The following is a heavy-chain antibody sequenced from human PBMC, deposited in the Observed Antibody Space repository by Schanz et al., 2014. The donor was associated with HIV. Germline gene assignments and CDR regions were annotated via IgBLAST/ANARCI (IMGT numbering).Heavy chain of an antibody. V-gene: IGHV3-21*01. CDR2: ISYTGTYM. D-gene: IGHD2-8*01. Sequence: EVQLVESGGGLVKPGGSLRLSCAASGFTFSSYSMNWVRQAPGKGLEWDSSISYTGTYMYYADSVKGRFTISRDNAKNSLYLQMNSLRAEDTAVYYCARERYCTNGVCRVYGMGVWGQGATVTVSS. J-gene: IGHJ6*02. CDR1: GFTFSSYS. CDR3: ARERYCTNGVCRVYGMGV.